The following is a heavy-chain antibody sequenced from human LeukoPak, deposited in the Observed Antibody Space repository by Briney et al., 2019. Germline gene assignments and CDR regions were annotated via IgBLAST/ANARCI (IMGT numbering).Heavy chain of an antibody. D-gene: IGHD3-22*01. V-gene: IGHV1-18*01. CDR2: ISIYNGKI. CDR1: GYTFTSYG. Sequence: ASVKVSCKASGYTFTSYGISWVRQAPGQGLEWMGWISIYNGKINYALKFQGRVTMTTDTSTCTAYMELRSLRSDDTAVYYCARWDYYDSRTFDIWGQGTMVTVS. CDR3: ARWDYYDSRTFDI. J-gene: IGHJ3*02.